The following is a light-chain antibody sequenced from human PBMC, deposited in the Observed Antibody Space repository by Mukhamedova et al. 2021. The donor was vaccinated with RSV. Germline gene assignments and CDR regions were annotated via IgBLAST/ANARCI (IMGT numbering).Light chain of an antibody. CDR3: LQDKYYPYT. CDR2: AVS. Sequence: WYQRRVHGKAPKVLIYAVSSLQSGVSSRFSGSGSDTDFTLTISSLQPEDFVTYYCLQDKYYPYTFGQGTKLEIK. V-gene: IGKV1-6*01. J-gene: IGKJ2*01.